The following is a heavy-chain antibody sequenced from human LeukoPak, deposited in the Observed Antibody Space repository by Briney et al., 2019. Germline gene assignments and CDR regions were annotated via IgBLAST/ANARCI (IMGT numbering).Heavy chain of an antibody. CDR2: IWYDGSNK. CDR3: ARRPLTWIQQWMRPYWFDP. D-gene: IGHD5-18*01. CDR1: GFTFSSYG. Sequence: GGSLRLSCAASGFTFSSYGMHWVRQAPGKGLEWVAVIWYDGSNKYYADSVKGRFTISRDNSKNTLYLQMNSLRAEDTAVYYCARRPLTWIQQWMRPYWFDPWGQGTLVTVSS. J-gene: IGHJ5*02. V-gene: IGHV3-33*01.